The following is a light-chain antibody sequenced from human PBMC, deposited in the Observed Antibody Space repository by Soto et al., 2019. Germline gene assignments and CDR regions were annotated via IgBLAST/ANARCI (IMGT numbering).Light chain of an antibody. J-gene: IGKJ1*01. CDR1: QSISSW. CDR2: DAS. CDR3: QQYNNFWT. Sequence: DIQMTQSPSALSASVGDRVTITCRASQSISSWLAWYQQKPGKAPRLLLYDASYLERGVPSRFSGSGSGTDFTLTISDLKPDDLGTYYSQQYNNFWTFGPGTKVEI. V-gene: IGKV1-5*01.